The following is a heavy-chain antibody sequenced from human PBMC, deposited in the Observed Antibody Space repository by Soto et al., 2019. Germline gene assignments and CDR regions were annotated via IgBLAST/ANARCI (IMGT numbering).Heavy chain of an antibody. CDR1: GYAFTTYG. CDR2: ISAHNGNT. Sequence: QVHLVQSGAEVKKPGASVKVSCKGSGYAFTTYGITWVRQAPGQGLEWMGWISAHNGNTNYAQKLQGRVTVTRDTSTSPAYMEPRSLRSDDTAVYSCARGRYGDYWGQGALVTVSS. V-gene: IGHV1-18*01. CDR3: ARGRYGDY. J-gene: IGHJ4*02. D-gene: IGHD1-1*01.